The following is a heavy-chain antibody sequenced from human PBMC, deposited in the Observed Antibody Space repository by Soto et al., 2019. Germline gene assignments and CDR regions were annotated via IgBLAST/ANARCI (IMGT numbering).Heavy chain of an antibody. J-gene: IGHJ4*02. Sequence: DVHLVESGGGLVQPGRSLRLSCGASGFSFDDYAMHWVRQAPGKGMEWVAGIGGSSVNRDYADSAKGRCTISRDNAKNSLYLQRNCLRAEGTALYDCAKDVSGWSPGKSPFPVDHWGQGTLVTVSS. D-gene: IGHD6-19*01. CDR1: GFSFDDYA. CDR2: IGGSSVNR. V-gene: IGHV3-9*01. CDR3: AKDVSGWSPGKSPFPVDH.